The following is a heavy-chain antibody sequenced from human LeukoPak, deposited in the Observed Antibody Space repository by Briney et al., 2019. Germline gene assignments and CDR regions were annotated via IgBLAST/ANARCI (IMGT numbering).Heavy chain of an antibody. J-gene: IGHJ5*02. CDR3: ARGGSGWFLNWFDP. Sequence: ASVKVSCKASGYTFTSSYIHWVRQAPGQGLEWMGMIYPRDGNTNYAQKLQGRITMTTDTSTSTAYMELRSLRSDDTAVYYCARGGSGWFLNWFDPWGQGTLVTVSP. CDR2: IYPRDGNT. D-gene: IGHD6-19*01. V-gene: IGHV1-46*01. CDR1: GYTFTSSY.